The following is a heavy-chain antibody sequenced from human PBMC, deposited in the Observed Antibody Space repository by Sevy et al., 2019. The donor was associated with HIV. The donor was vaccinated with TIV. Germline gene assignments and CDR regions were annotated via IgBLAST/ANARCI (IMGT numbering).Heavy chain of an antibody. CDR2: IRSKAYGGTT. D-gene: IGHD2-2*01. CDR1: GFTFGDYA. Sequence: GGSLRLSCTASGFTFGDYAMSWFRQAPGKGLEWVGFIRSKAYGGTTEYAASVKGRFTISREDSKSIAYLQTNSLKTEDTAGYYCTRGETDLYCSSTSCLYYYMDVWGKGTTVTVSS. J-gene: IGHJ6*03. V-gene: IGHV3-49*03. CDR3: TRGETDLYCSSTSCLYYYMDV.